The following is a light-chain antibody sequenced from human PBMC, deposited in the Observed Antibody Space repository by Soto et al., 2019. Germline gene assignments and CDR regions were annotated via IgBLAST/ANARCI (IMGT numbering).Light chain of an antibody. CDR3: QHYNSYSEE. CDR1: QSISSY. J-gene: IGKJ1*01. Sequence: DIQMTQSPSSLSASVGDRVTITCRASQSISSYLNWYQQKPGKAPKLLIYAASSLQSGGPSRFSGSGSGTDFTLPISSLQPEYFATYYCQHYNSYSEEFGQGT. V-gene: IGKV1-39*01. CDR2: AAS.